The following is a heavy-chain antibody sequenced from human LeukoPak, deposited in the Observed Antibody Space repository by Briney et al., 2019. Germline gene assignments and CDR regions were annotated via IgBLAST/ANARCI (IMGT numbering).Heavy chain of an antibody. Sequence: SDTLSLTCTLSAGSISSGGYYWSWIRHHPGKGLEWIGYIYYSGSTYYNPSLKSRVTISVDTSKSQFSLKVRSVTAADTGVYYCARDTRGYYGMDVWGKGTTVTVSS. V-gene: IGHV4-31*03. CDR2: IYYSGST. D-gene: IGHD1-1*01. CDR3: ARDTRGYYGMDV. CDR1: AGSISSGGYY. J-gene: IGHJ6*04.